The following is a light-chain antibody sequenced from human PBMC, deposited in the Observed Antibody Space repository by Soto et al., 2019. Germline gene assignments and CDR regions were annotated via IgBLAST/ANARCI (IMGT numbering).Light chain of an antibody. CDR1: QTISRN. J-gene: IGKJ4*01. CDR3: QQGHSAPLT. CDR2: AAS. V-gene: IGKV1-39*01. Sequence: DIQMTQSPSSLSASVGDRVTITCRASQTISRNLNWYQQKPGKAPDLLIFAASNLQSGVPSRFSGSGSGADSNLTISSLQPEDFATYYWQQGHSAPLTFGGGTKVEIK.